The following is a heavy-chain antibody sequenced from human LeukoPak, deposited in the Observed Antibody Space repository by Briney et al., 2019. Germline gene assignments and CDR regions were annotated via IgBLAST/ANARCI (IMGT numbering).Heavy chain of an antibody. Sequence: PSETLSLTCAVYGGSFSGYYWSWIRQPPGKGLEWIGEINHSGSTNYNPSLKSRVTISVDTSKNQFSLKLCSVTAADTAVYYCARRATMVRGVHYYYYYYMDVWGKGTTVTISS. D-gene: IGHD3-10*01. CDR2: INHSGST. CDR1: GGSFSGYY. CDR3: ARRATMVRGVHYYYYYYMDV. V-gene: IGHV4-34*01. J-gene: IGHJ6*03.